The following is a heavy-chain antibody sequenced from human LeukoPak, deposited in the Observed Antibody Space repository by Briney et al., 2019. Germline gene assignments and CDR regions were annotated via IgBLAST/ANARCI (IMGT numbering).Heavy chain of an antibody. D-gene: IGHD3-3*01. V-gene: IGHV4-31*03. Sequence: SETLSLTCTVSGGSISSGGYYWSWIRQHPGPGLEWLGYIYYSGSTYYNPSLKSRVTISVDTSKNQFSLKLSSVTAADTAVYYCARGYDFWSGYFDYWGQGTLVTVSS. J-gene: IGHJ4*02. CDR3: ARGYDFWSGYFDY. CDR2: IYYSGST. CDR1: GGSISSGGYY.